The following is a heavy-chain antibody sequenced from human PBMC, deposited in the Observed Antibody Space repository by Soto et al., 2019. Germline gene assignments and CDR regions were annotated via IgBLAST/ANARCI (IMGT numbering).Heavy chain of an antibody. CDR1: GGSISSGGYS. J-gene: IGHJ3*02. V-gene: IGHV4-30-2*01. CDR3: ARVFPHAYGDYLDAFDI. D-gene: IGHD4-17*01. Sequence: QLQLQESGSGLVKPSQTLSLTCAVSGGSISSGGYSWSWIRQPPGKGLEWIGYIYHSGSTYYNPXLKRRATISVXXSXNXXSLKLSSVTAADTAVYYCARVFPHAYGDYLDAFDIWGQGTMVTVSS. CDR2: IYHSGST.